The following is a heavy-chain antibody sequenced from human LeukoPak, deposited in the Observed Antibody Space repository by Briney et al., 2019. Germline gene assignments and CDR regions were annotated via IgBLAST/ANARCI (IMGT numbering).Heavy chain of an antibody. CDR3: ARASVLMVYAHSL. CDR2: IYYSGST. J-gene: IGHJ4*02. Sequence: PSGTLSLTCTVSGGSISSYYWSWIRQPPGKGLEWIGYIYYSGSTNYNPSLKSRVTISVDTSKNQFSLKLSSVTAADTAVYYCARASVLMVYAHSLWGQGTLVTVSS. CDR1: GGSISSYY. V-gene: IGHV4-59*01. D-gene: IGHD2-8*01.